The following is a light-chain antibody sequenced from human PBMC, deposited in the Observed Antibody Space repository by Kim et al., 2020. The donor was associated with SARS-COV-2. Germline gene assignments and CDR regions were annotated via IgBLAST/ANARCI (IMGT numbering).Light chain of an antibody. Sequence: QAGLTQPPSVSKGLRQTATLTCTGNSNNVGNQGAAWLQQHQGHPPKLLSYRNNNRPSGISERLSASRSGKTASLTITGLQPEDEADYYCSAWDSSLSEVLFGGGTQLTVL. J-gene: IGLJ2*01. V-gene: IGLV10-54*01. CDR1: SNNVGNQG. CDR3: SAWDSSLSEVL. CDR2: RNN.